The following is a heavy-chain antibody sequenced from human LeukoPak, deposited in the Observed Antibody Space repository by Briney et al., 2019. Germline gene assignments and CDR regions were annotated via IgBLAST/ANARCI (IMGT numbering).Heavy chain of an antibody. CDR3: ARDGYCSSTSCYKGDYYYYGMDV. Sequence: GRSLRLSCAASGFTFSSYGMHWVRQAPGKGLEWVAVIWYDGSNRYYADSVKGRFTISRDNSKNTLYLQMNSLRAEDTAVYYCARDGYCSSTSCYKGDYYYYGMDVWGQGTTVTVSS. V-gene: IGHV3-33*01. CDR1: GFTFSSYG. J-gene: IGHJ6*02. D-gene: IGHD2-2*02. CDR2: IWYDGSNR.